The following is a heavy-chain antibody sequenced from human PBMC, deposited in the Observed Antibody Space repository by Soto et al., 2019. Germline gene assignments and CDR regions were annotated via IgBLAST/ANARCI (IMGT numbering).Heavy chain of an antibody. CDR1: GYTFTSYG. D-gene: IGHD6-25*01. CDR2: ISAYNGNT. Sequence: QVQLVQSGAEVKKPGTSVKVSCRASGYTFTSYGISWVRQAPGQGLEWMGWISAYNGNTNYAQKLQGRVTMTTDTSTSTAYMELRSLRSDDTAVYYCARVSEYSSADMEFDYWGQGTLVTVSS. V-gene: IGHV1-18*01. J-gene: IGHJ4*02. CDR3: ARVSEYSSADMEFDY.